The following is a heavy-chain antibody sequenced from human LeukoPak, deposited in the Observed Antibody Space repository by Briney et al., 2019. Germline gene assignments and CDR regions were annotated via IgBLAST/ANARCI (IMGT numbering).Heavy chain of an antibody. CDR1: GGSISSYY. CDR2: IYYSGSA. D-gene: IGHD2-2*01. CDR3: ARGPYCSSTSCYYHYYYGMDV. Sequence: SETLSLTCTVSGGSISSYYWSWIRQPPGKGLEWLGYIYYSGSANYNPSLKSRVTISVDTSKNQFSLKLSSVTAADTAVYYCARGPYCSSTSCYYHYYYGMDVWGQGTTVTVSS. J-gene: IGHJ6*02. V-gene: IGHV4-59*12.